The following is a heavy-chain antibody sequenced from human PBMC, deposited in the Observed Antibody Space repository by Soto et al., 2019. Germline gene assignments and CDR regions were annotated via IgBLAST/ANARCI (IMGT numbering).Heavy chain of an antibody. CDR1: GGSISSSSFH. J-gene: IGHJ5*02. CDR2: IYYSGST. D-gene: IGHD6-13*01. CDR3: ARRERAAGTDWWFDP. V-gene: IGHV4-39*01. Sequence: QLQLQESGPGLVKPSETLSLTCTVSGGSISSSSFHWGWIRQPPGKGLEWIGSIYYSGSTYYSPSLKSRVSISVDTSKNQFALKLSSVTAADTAVYYCARRERAAGTDWWFDPWGQGTLVTVSS.